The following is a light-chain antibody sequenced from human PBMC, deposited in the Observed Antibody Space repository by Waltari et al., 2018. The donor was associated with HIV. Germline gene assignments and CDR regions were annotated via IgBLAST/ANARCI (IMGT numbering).Light chain of an antibody. V-gene: IGKV1-9*01. J-gene: IGKJ4*01. CDR1: QGISSY. CDR2: AAS. Sequence: DIQLTQSPSILSASVGDRVTITCRTSQGISSYLAWYQQKPAKAPKLLIYAASTLQSVVPSRFSGSGSGTEFTLTISSLQPEDFATYYCQQLESYTQISFGGGTKVGIK. CDR3: QQLESYTQIS.